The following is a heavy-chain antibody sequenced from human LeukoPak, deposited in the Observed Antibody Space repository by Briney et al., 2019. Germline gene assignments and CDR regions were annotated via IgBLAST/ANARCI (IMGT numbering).Heavy chain of an antibody. V-gene: IGHV3-21*01. Sequence: GGSLRLSCAASGFTFSSYSMNWVRRAPGKGLEWVSSISSSSSYIYYADSVKGRFTISRDNAKNSLYLQMNSLRAEDTAVYYCARVRAQYCSSTSCSPWEPSDYWGQGTLVTVSS. D-gene: IGHD2-2*01. J-gene: IGHJ4*02. CDR3: ARVRAQYCSSTSCSPWEPSDY. CDR1: GFTFSSYS. CDR2: ISSSSSYI.